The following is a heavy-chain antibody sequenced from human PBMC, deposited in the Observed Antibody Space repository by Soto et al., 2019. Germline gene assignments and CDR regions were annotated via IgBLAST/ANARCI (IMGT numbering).Heavy chain of an antibody. CDR2: FDPEDGGT. D-gene: IGHD6-19*01. V-gene: IGHV1-24*01. J-gene: IGHJ6*02. Sequence: ASVKVSCKASGYTLTELSMHWVRQAPGKGLEWMGGFDPEDGGTIYAQKFQGRVTMTEDTSTDTAYMELSSLRSEDTAVYYCATAVAGITYYYGMDVWGQGTTVTVSS. CDR3: ATAVAGITYYYGMDV. CDR1: GYTLTELS.